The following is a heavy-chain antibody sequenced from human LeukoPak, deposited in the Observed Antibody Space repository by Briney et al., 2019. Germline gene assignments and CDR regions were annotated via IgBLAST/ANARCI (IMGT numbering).Heavy chain of an antibody. CDR2: ISSSGSTI. Sequence: GGSLRLSCAASGFTFSSYEMNWVRQAPGKGLEWVSYISSSGSTIYYADSVKGRFTISRDNAKNSLYPQMNSLRAEDTAVYYCARIRIPGWYFDLWGRGTLVTVSS. D-gene: IGHD2-2*01. CDR1: GFTFSSYE. J-gene: IGHJ2*01. V-gene: IGHV3-48*03. CDR3: ARIRIPGWYFDL.